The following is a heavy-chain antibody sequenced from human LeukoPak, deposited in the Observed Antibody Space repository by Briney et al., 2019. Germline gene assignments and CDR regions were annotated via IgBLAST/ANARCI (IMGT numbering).Heavy chain of an antibody. CDR2: IYYSGST. D-gene: IGHD6-13*01. V-gene: IGHV4-59*01. CDR1: GGSISNYY. CDR3: AVQRTLWQQVLDH. J-gene: IGHJ4*02. Sequence: SETLSLTCTVSGGSISNYYWSWIRQPPGKGLEWVGYIYYSGSTKYNPSLKSRGTISVDTSKNKFSLTLSSVTAADTAVYYCAVQRTLWQQVLDHWGQGTLVTVSS.